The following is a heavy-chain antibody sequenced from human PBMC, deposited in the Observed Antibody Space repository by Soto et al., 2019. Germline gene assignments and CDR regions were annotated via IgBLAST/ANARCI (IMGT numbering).Heavy chain of an antibody. Sequence: PLEPLCHTPTVFRDSINYYYSSWIPQPPGKRLEWIGYIYYTGSTNYNPSLKSRVTISVDTSKNQFSLKLSSVTAADTAVYYCARVSGIYYYGMDVWGQGTTVTVSS. V-gene: IGHV4-59*12. D-gene: IGHD3-10*01. J-gene: IGHJ6*02. CDR2: IYYTGST. CDR3: ARVSGIYYYGMDV. CDR1: RDSINYYY.